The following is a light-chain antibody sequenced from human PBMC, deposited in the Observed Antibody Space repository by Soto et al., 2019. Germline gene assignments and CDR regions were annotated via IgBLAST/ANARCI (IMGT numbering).Light chain of an antibody. CDR1: SSNIGSNT. V-gene: IGLV1-44*01. CDR3: RGWDESLKVVV. J-gene: IGLJ1*01. CDR2: SND. Sequence: QSVLTQPPSTSGTPGQRVSMSCSGSSSNIGSNTVNWYQQLPGTAPKLLIYSNDQRPSGVPDRFSGSKSGTSASLAINGLQSEDEAHYYCRGWDESLKVVVFGTGTKLTVL.